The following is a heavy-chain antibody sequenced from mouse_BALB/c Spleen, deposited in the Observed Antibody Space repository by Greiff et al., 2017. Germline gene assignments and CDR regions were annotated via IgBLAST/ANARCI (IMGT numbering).Heavy chain of an antibody. J-gene: IGHJ4*01. CDR1: GFSLTSYG. CDR3: ARRGRGYAMDY. Sequence: VQLVESGPDLVAPSQSLSITCTVSGFSLTSYGVHWVRQPPGKGLEWLVVIWSDGSTDYNAAFISRLSISKDNSKSQVFFKMNSLQANDTAIYYCARRGRGYAMDYWGQGTSVTVSS. D-gene: IGHD3-3*01. CDR2: IWSDGST. V-gene: IGHV2-6-2*01.